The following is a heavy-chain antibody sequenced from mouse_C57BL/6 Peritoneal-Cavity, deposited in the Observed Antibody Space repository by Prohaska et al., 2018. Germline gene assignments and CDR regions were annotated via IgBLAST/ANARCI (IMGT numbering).Heavy chain of an antibody. Sequence: QVQLQQPGADLVRPGSSVKLSCKASGYTFTSYWMDWVKQRPGKGLEWICNIYPSYIETHYNQKCTDKATLSVVKSSRAAFMQHSILTSQDSAVYSCACIYDALGYLRQVTSVTVPS. J-gene: IGHJ4*01. CDR3: ACIYDALGY. V-gene: IGHV1-61*01. CDR1: GYTFTSYW. CDR2: IYPSYIET.